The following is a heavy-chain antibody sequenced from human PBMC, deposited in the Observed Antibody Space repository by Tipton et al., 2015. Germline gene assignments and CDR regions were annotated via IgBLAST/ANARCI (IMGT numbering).Heavy chain of an antibody. V-gene: IGHV4-34*01. CDR3: ARRTRLNMIPMRGSIDV. J-gene: IGHJ4*02. CDR2: INDSGRI. Sequence: LRLSCAASGFIFSDYAMSWVRQAPGKGLEWIGEINDSGRIKYNPSLKSRVTISVDTSKSQFSLKLSSVTAADTAVYYCARRTRLNMIPMRGSIDVWGQGTLVTVSS. D-gene: IGHD3-22*01. CDR1: GFIFSDYA.